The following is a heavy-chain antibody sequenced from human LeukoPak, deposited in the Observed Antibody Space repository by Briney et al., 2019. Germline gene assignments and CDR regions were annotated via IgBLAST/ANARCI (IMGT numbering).Heavy chain of an antibody. J-gene: IGHJ5*02. CDR3: TRHVDAAPGEQFDP. CDR2: IRSKANSYAT. D-gene: IGHD6-13*01. Sequence: PGRSLRLSCAASGFSFSTYAMHWVRQAPGKGLEWVGRIRSKANSYATAYVASVKGRFTISRDDSKNTAYLQMNSLKTEDTAVYYCTRHVDAAPGEQFDPWGQGTLVTVSS. CDR1: GFSFSTYA. V-gene: IGHV3-73*01.